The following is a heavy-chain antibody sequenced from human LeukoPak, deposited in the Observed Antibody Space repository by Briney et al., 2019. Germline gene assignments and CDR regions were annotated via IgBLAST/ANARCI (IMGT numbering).Heavy chain of an antibody. CDR1: GGSFSGYY. J-gene: IGHJ5*02. CDR3: ARYGQQLGRGWWFDP. D-gene: IGHD6-13*01. Sequence: SETLSLTCAVYGGSFSGYYWSWIRQPPGKGLEWIGEINHSGITNYNPSLKSRVTILVDTSKNQFSLKLSSVTAADTAVYHCARYGQQLGRGWWFDPWGQGTLVTVSS. V-gene: IGHV4-34*01. CDR2: INHSGIT.